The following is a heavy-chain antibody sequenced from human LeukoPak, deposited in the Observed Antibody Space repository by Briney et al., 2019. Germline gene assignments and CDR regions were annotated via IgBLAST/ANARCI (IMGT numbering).Heavy chain of an antibody. J-gene: IGHJ5*02. Sequence: SQTLSLTCAISGDSVSSNSAAWNWIRQSPSRGLEWLGRTYYRSKWYNDYAVSVKSRITINPETSKNQFSLQLNSVTPEDTAVYYCARDLTLGQWLPTNWFDPWGQGTLVTVSS. V-gene: IGHV6-1*01. CDR3: ARDLTLGQWLPTNWFDP. CDR1: GDSVSSNSAA. CDR2: TYYRSKWYN. D-gene: IGHD6-19*01.